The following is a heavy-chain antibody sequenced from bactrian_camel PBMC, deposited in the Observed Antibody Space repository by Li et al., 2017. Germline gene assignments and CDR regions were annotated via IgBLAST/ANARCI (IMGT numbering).Heavy chain of an antibody. J-gene: IGHJ4*01. D-gene: IGHD2*01. V-gene: IGHV3S1*01. CDR2: MYTGPGMT. CDR3: AARRRGSCLLDWTLYEN. Sequence: QLVESGGGSVQVGGSLKLSCVGSNYIYSSYCKGWFRQVPGKEREGVAAMYTGPGMTFYADSVKDRFTISHDNAKNSLDLDLNSLKPEDTATYYCAARRRGSCLLDWTLYENWGQGTQVTVS. CDR1: NYIYSSYC.